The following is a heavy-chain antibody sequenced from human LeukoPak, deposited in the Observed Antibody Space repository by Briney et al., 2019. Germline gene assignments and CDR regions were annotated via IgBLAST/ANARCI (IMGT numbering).Heavy chain of an antibody. Sequence: SETLSLTCTVSGGSFTSFSYYWGWIRQPPGKGLEWIGSMYHSGSTYYNPSLKSRVSMSVDTSKDHFSLKLRFVTAADTAVYYCARLPITIFGVDDQGFCFDYWGQGILVTVSS. CDR3: ARLPITIFGVDDQGFCFDY. J-gene: IGHJ4*02. CDR1: GGSFTSFSYY. D-gene: IGHD3-3*01. V-gene: IGHV4-39*02. CDR2: MYHSGST.